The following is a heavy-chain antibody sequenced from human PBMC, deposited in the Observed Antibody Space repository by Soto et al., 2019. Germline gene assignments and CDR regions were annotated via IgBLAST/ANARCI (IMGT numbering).Heavy chain of an antibody. V-gene: IGHV3-11*01. CDR2: ISSSGTID. D-gene: IGHD3-10*01. Sequence: QVQLVELGGGLVKPGGSLRLSCVASGFTLSVYYMSWIRQAPGKGLEWVSYISSSGTIDNYADSVKGRFTISRDNAKNSLFLQMNGLRAEDTAVYYCARRTMGNYYYMDVWGKGTTVTVSS. CDR1: GFTLSVYY. J-gene: IGHJ6*03. CDR3: ARRTMGNYYYMDV.